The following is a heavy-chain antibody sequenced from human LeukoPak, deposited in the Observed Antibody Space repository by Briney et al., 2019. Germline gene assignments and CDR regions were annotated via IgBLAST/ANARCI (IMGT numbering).Heavy chain of an antibody. CDR3: ARDRCSSTSCYLLAPLGSSPDAFDI. D-gene: IGHD2-2*01. CDR2: ISTYNGNT. Sequence: ASVKVSCKASGYTFSSYDISWVRQAPGQGLEWMGWISTYNGNTNYAQKLQGRVTMTTDTSTSTAYMELRSLRSDDMAVYYCARDRCSSTSCYLLAPLGSSPDAFDIWGQGTMVTVSS. CDR1: GYTFSSYD. V-gene: IGHV1-18*03. J-gene: IGHJ3*02.